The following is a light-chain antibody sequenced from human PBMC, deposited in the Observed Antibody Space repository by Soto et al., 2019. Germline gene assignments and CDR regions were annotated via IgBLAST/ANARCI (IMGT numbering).Light chain of an antibody. V-gene: IGKV1-39*01. CDR3: PQSYSTPYT. CDR1: QSISSF. CDR2: AAS. Sequence: DIQMTQSPSSLSASVGDRVTISCRASQSISSFLNWYRQKPGNAPKLLIYAASSLQSGVPSRFSGSGSGTDFTLTISSLQPEDFATYYCPQSYSTPYTFGQGTKLEI. J-gene: IGKJ2*01.